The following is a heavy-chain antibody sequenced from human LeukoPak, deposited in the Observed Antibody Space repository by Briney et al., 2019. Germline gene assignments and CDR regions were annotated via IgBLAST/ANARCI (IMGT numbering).Heavy chain of an antibody. D-gene: IGHD3-22*01. J-gene: IGHJ4*02. CDR2: IWYDGSSK. CDR1: GFTFSSYG. V-gene: IGHV3-33*01. Sequence: GGSLRLSCAASGFTFSSYGMHWVRQAPGKGLEWVAVIWYDGSSKYYADSVKGRFTISRDNSKNTLYLQMNSLRAEDTAVYYCARGSGYYYRYFDYWGQGTLVTVSS. CDR3: ARGSGYYYRYFDY.